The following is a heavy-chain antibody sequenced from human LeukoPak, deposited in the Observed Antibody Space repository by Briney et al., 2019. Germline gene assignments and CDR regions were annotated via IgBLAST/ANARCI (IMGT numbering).Heavy chain of an antibody. CDR3: AISSGYYYAYDY. CDR1: GGSVSSGSYY. J-gene: IGHJ4*02. CDR2: INHSGST. D-gene: IGHD3-22*01. V-gene: IGHV4-39*07. Sequence: SETLSLTCTVSGGSVSSGSYYWSWIRQPPGKGLEWIGEINHSGSTNYNPSLKSRVTISVDTSKNQFSLKLSSVTAADTAVYYCAISSGYYYAYDYWGQGTLVTVSS.